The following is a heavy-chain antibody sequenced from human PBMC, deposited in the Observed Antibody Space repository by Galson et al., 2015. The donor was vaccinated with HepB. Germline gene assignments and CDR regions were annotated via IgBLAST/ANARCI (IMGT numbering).Heavy chain of an antibody. Sequence: TLSLTCAVSGDSICSGDYSWSWIRQPPGKGLEWIGYIYHCGGTYYNPSLNSRVTISVDRSKNQFSLKLSSVTAADTAVYYCARGGGTHPWYFDLWGRGTLVTVSS. D-gene: IGHD3-16*01. J-gene: IGHJ2*01. CDR1: GDSICSGDYS. CDR3: ARGGGTHPWYFDL. CDR2: IYHCGGT. V-gene: IGHV4-30-2*01.